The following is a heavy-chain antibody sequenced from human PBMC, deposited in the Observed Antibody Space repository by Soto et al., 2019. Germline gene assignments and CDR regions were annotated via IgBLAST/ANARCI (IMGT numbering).Heavy chain of an antibody. Sequence: EVQLLESGGGLVQPGGSLRLSCVASGFSLSTYVMSWVRQAPGKGLEWVSTVGRTTSTFYADSVRGRFTISRDNSNNALFLQMNSLRADDTALYYCAKGILLEPPGTRAFDIWGQGTMVIVSS. CDR2: VGRTTST. CDR1: GFSLSTYV. J-gene: IGHJ3*02. V-gene: IGHV3-23*01. CDR3: AKGILLEPPGTRAFDI. D-gene: IGHD1-1*01.